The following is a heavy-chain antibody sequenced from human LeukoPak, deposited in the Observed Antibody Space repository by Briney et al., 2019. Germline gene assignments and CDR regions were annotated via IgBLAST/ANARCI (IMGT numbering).Heavy chain of an antibody. CDR2: VNHSGST. D-gene: IGHD3-22*01. CDR1: GGSFSGYY. CDR3: ARAYYYDRSGYRPLSVLYPRPFDY. V-gene: IGHV4-34*01. Sequence: SETLSLTCAVYGGSFSGYYWSWIRQPPGKGLEWIGEVNHSGSTDYNPSLKSRVTIFVDTSKNQFSLNLSSVTAADTAVYYCARAYYYDRSGYRPLSVLYPRPFDYWGQGTLVTVSS. J-gene: IGHJ4*02.